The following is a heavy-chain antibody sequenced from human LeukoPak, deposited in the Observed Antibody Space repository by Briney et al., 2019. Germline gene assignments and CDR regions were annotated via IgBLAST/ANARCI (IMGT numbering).Heavy chain of an antibody. CDR3: AREARNQPAYSSPPGGYYYYMDV. CDR1: GGSISSYY. D-gene: IGHD6-13*01. CDR2: IYYSGST. Sequence: SETLSLTCTVSGGSISSYYWSWIRQPPGKGLEWIGYIYYSGSTNYNPSLKSRVTISVDTSKNQFSLKLSSVTAADTAVYYCAREARNQPAYSSPPGGYYYYMDVWGKGTTVTVSS. V-gene: IGHV4-59*01. J-gene: IGHJ6*03.